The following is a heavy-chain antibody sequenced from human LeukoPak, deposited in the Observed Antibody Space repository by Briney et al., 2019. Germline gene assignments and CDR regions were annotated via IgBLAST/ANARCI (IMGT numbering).Heavy chain of an antibody. Sequence: SQTLSLTCTVSGGSISSGGYYWSWIRQPPGKGLEWIGYIYYSGSTYYNPSLKGRLTISVDTSKNQFSLKLTSVTAADTAVYYCARDRGYSYIETFDSWGQGTLVTVSS. D-gene: IGHD5-18*01. V-gene: IGHV4-30-2*01. CDR2: IYYSGST. J-gene: IGHJ4*02. CDR1: GGSISSGGYY. CDR3: ARDRGYSYIETFDS.